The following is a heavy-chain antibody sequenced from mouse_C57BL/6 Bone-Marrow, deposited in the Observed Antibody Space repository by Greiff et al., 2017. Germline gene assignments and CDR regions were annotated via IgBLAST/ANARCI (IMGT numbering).Heavy chain of an antibody. V-gene: IGHV5-6*02. CDR2: ISSGGSYT. J-gene: IGHJ2*01. Sequence: EVMLVESGGDLVKPGGSLKLSCAASGFTFSSYGMSWVRQTPDKRLEWVAIISSGGSYTYYPDSVKGRFTISRDKAKNTLYLQMSSLKSEDTAMYYCARHRWLRRFDYWGQGTTLTVSS. D-gene: IGHD2-2*01. CDR3: ARHRWLRRFDY. CDR1: GFTFSSYG.